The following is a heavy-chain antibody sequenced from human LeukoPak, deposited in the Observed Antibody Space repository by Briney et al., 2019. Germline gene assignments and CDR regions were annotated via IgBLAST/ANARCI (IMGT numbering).Heavy chain of an antibody. CDR2: MNPNSGNT. V-gene: IGHV1-8*01. J-gene: IGHJ6*02. Sequence: GASVKVSCKASGYTFTSYDINWVRQATGQGLEWMGRMNPNSGNTGYALKFQGRVTMTRNTSISTAYMELSSLRSEDTAVYYCARGLGYYYGSGSSESYGMDVWGQGTTVTVSS. CDR3: ARGLGYYYGSGSSESYGMDV. CDR1: GYTFTSYD. D-gene: IGHD3-10*01.